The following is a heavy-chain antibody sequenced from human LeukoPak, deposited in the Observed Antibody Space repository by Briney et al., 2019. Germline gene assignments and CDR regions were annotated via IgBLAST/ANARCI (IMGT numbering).Heavy chain of an antibody. CDR3: AKCGNSGCHLIDY. D-gene: IGHD5-12*01. CDR2: IWYDGSNK. CDR1: GFTFSSYG. V-gene: IGHV3-33*06. Sequence: PGRSLRLSCAASGFTFSSYGMHWVRQAPGKGLEWVAVIWYDGSNKYYADSVKGRFTISRDNSKSTLYLQMDSLRAEDTAVYYCAKCGNSGCHLIDYWGQGTLVTVSS. J-gene: IGHJ4*02.